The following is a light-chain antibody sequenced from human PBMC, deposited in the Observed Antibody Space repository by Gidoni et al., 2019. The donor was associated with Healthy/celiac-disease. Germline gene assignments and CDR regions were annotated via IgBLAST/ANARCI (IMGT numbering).Light chain of an antibody. CDR3: QQLRT. Sequence: DIQLTQSPSFLSASVGDRVTITCRASQGISSYLAWYQQKPGKAPKPLIYAASTLQSGVPSRFSGSGSGTEFTLTISSLQPEDFATYYCQQLRTFGQGTKVEIK. J-gene: IGKJ1*01. V-gene: IGKV1-9*01. CDR2: AAS. CDR1: QGISSY.